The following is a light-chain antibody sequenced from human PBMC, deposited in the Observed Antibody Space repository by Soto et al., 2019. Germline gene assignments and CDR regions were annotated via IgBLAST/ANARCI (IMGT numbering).Light chain of an antibody. J-gene: IGLJ1*01. CDR1: SSNIGSNT. CDR3: AAWDGSLNAYV. Sequence: QAVVTQPPSASGTPGQRVTISCSGSSSNIGSNTVNWYQQLPGTAPKLLIYGNNQRPSGVTDRFSGSKSGTSASLAISGLHSEDEADYYCAAWDGSLNAYVFGTGSKVTVL. CDR2: GNN. V-gene: IGLV1-44*01.